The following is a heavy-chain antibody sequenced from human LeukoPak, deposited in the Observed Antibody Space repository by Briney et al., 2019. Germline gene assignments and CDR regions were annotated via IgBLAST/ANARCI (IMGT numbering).Heavy chain of an antibody. J-gene: IGHJ4*02. V-gene: IGHV3-7*03. Sequence: PGGSLRLSCAASGFTFSSYWMSWVRQAPGKGLEWVANIRQDGNEKYYVDSVKGRFLISRDNAKNSLYLQINSLRAEDTAVYFCATSKLEWLFNFYYWGQGTLVTVSS. CDR1: GFTFSSYW. D-gene: IGHD3-3*01. CDR3: ATSKLEWLFNFYY. CDR2: IRQDGNEK.